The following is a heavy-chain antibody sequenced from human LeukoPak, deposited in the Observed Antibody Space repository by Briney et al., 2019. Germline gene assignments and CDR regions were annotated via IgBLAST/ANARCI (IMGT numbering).Heavy chain of an antibody. D-gene: IGHD6-19*01. J-gene: IGHJ1*01. CDR3: ARGSGRIAVAGTKYFQH. V-gene: IGHV4-34*01. Sequence: SETLSLTCTVSGGSISSYYWSWIRQPPGKGLEWIGEINHSGSTNYNPSLKSRVTISVDTSKNQFSLKLSSVTAADTAVYYCARGSGRIAVAGTKYFQHWGQGTLVTVSS. CDR2: INHSGST. CDR1: GGSISSYY.